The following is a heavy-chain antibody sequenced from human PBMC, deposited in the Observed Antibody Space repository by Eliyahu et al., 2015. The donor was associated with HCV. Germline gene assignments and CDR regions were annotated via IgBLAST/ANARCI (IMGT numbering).Heavy chain of an antibody. D-gene: IGHD5-18*01. J-gene: IGHJ6*03. V-gene: IGHV1-69*01. CDR1: GGSFNTNV. CDR3: ARSRGYRSGYYDYYMDV. CDR2: VIPIFGTA. Sequence: QSGAEVKKPGSSVKVSCKASGGSFNTNVISWVRQAPGQGLEWMGGVIPIFGTAKYAQNFQGRVSITADESTSTSYLEVSSLRSEDTAVYYCARSRGYRSGYYDYYMDVWGKGTTVSVS.